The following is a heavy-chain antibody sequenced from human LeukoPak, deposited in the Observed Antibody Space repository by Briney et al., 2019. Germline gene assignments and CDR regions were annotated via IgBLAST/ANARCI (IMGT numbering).Heavy chain of an antibody. J-gene: IGHJ4*02. D-gene: IGHD3-10*01. CDR1: GFTFKNYW. CDR3: ARGITTDS. Sequence: PGGSLRLSCAVSGFTFKNYWMTWVRQAPGKGLEWVANIKQDGSDKNYVDSVKGRFTISRDNAKNSLYLQMNSLRAEDTAVYYCARGITTDSWGQGTLVTVSS. CDR2: IKQDGSDK. V-gene: IGHV3-7*04.